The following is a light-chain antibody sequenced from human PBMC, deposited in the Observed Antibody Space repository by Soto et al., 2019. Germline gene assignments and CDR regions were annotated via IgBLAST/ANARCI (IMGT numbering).Light chain of an antibody. V-gene: IGKV3-15*01. CDR1: QSVGSD. CDR3: QQYSNWPPIT. CDR2: GAS. Sequence: EIVMTQSPATLSVSPGEGATLSCRASQSVGSDLAWYQQKPGQAPRLLIYGASTRATGIPARFSGSGSGTEFTLTISGLQSEDFAVYYCQQYSNWPPITFGGGTKVDIK. J-gene: IGKJ4*01.